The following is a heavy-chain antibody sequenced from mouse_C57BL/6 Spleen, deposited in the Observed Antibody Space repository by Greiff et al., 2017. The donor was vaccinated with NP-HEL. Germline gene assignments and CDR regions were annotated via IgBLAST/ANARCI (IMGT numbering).Heavy chain of an antibody. Sequence: VHVKQSGPELVKPGASVKISCKASGYSFTGYYMNWVKQSPEKSLEWIGEINPSTGGTTYNQKFKAKATLTVDKSSSTAYMQLKSLTSEDSAVYYCARYDYLDYWGQGTTLTVSS. CDR1: GYSFTGYY. CDR2: INPSTGGT. D-gene: IGHD2-3*01. CDR3: ARYDYLDY. V-gene: IGHV1-42*01. J-gene: IGHJ2*01.